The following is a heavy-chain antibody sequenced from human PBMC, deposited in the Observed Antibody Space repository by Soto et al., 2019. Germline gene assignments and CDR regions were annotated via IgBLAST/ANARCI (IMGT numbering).Heavy chain of an antibody. Sequence: VGSLRLSCAASGFTFSSYGMHWVRQAPGKGLEWVAVISYDGSNKYYADSVKGRFTISRDNSKNTLYLQMNSLRAEDTAVYYCAKVGGWGSSWYDYWGQGTLVTVSS. J-gene: IGHJ4*02. CDR3: AKVGGWGSSWYDY. D-gene: IGHD6-13*01. CDR1: GFTFSSYG. CDR2: ISYDGSNK. V-gene: IGHV3-30*18.